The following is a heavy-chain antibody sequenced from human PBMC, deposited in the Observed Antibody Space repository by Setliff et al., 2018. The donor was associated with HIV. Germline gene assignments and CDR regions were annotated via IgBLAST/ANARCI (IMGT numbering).Heavy chain of an antibody. CDR1: GLTLSNSA. CDR3: AKLDYYDYSGSWARKVASNF. J-gene: IGHJ3*01. CDR2: IQSGGII. Sequence: AGSLRLSCAASGLTLSNSAMTWVRQKPGRGLEWVSLIQSGGIIYYADSVKGRFTISRDNSNNTLSLQMSSLRAEDTALYYCAKLDYYDYSGSWARKVASNFWGRGTMVTVS. V-gene: IGHV3-23*01. D-gene: IGHD3-22*01.